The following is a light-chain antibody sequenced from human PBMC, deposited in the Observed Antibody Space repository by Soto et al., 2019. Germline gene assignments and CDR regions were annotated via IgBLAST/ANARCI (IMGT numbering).Light chain of an antibody. CDR1: QSISSY. CDR3: QQSYSTGIT. J-gene: IGKJ5*01. CDR2: AAS. V-gene: IGKV1-39*01. Sequence: DIQMTQSPSSLSASVGDRVTITCRASQSISSYLNWYQQKPGKAPKLLIYAASSLQSGVPSRFSGSGSGTDFTLTINSLQPEDFATYYCQQSYSTGITFGQGTRLEIK.